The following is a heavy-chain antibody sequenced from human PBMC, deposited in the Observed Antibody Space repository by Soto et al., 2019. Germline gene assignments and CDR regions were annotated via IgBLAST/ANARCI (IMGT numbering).Heavy chain of an antibody. J-gene: IGHJ3*02. Sequence: QVQLVESGGGVVQPGRSLRVSCAASGFTFSNYGMHWVRQAPGKGLEWVAVIWYDGTNKYYADSVKGRFTISRDNSKNTLYLQMNSLRAEDTAVYYCARRDSSGYDVFDIWGQGTMVNVSS. V-gene: IGHV3-33*01. CDR3: ARRDSSGYDVFDI. CDR2: IWYDGTNK. CDR1: GFTFSNYG. D-gene: IGHD3-22*01.